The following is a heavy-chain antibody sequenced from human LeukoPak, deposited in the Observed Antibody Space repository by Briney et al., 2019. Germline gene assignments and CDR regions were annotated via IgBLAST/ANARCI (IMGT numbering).Heavy chain of an antibody. D-gene: IGHD6-19*01. CDR3: AKGIAVAGRRFLGGYFDY. J-gene: IGHJ4*02. CDR2: ISYDGSNK. CDR1: GFTFSSYG. V-gene: IGHV3-30*18. Sequence: GGSLRLSCAASGFTFSSYGMHWVRQAPGKGLEWVAVISYDGSNKYYADSVKGRFTISRDNSKNTLYLQMNSLRAEDTAVYYCAKGIAVAGRRFLGGYFDYWGQGTLVTVSS.